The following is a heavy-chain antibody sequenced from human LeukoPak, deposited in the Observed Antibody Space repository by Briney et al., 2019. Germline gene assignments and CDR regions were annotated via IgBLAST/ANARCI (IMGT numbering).Heavy chain of an antibody. CDR2: INAGNGNT. J-gene: IGHJ6*03. D-gene: IGHD3-10*01. CDR3: ARDLRYYGSGSYYHYMDV. V-gene: IGHV1-3*03. Sequence: ASVKVSCKASGYTFTSYAMHWVRQAPRQRLEWMGWINAGNGNTKYSQEFQGRVTITRDTSASTAYMELSCLRSEDMAVYYCARDLRYYGSGSYYHYMDVWGKGTTVTVSS. CDR1: GYTFTSYA.